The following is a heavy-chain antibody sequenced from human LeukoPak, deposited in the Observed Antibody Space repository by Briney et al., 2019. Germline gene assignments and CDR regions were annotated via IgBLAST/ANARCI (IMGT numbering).Heavy chain of an antibody. CDR3: GVLIGVVTETYYNYMDV. V-gene: IGHV4-34*01. CDR2: VNHSGST. CDR1: GGSFSGYY. D-gene: IGHD3-3*01. Sequence: SETLSLTCAVYGGSFSGYYWSWIRQHPEKGLEWIGEVNHSGSTNYNPSLKSRVTISVDTSKNQFSLKLSSVTAADTAVYYCGVLIGVVTETYYNYMDVWGKGTTVTVSS. J-gene: IGHJ6*03.